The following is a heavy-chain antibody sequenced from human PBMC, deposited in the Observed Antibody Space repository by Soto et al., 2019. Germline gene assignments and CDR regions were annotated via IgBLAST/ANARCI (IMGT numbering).Heavy chain of an antibody. CDR2: IKEDGSET. J-gene: IGHJ4*02. D-gene: IGHD1-26*01. CDR1: GMTFRYYW. V-gene: IGHV3-7*01. CDR3: ARDSRRVGATSDLDY. Sequence: PGGPLRLPCIISGMTFRYYWMSWVRQAPGKGLEWVANIKEDGSETHYVDSVKGRFTISRDNAKNSLYLQMNSLRAEDTALYYCARDSRRVGATSDLDYWGLGTLVTV.